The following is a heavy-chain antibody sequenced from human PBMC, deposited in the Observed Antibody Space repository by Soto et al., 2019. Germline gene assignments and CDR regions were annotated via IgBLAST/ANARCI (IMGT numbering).Heavy chain of an antibody. V-gene: IGHV4-34*01. D-gene: IGHD1-7*01. CDR1: GGSFSGYY. J-gene: IGHJ6*02. Sequence: SLTCAVYGGSFSGYYWSWMRQPPVKGLEWIGEINHSGSTNYNPSLKSRVIISVDTSKNRYSLKLSSVTAADTAVYYCARRTGTSRYYYYGMDACGQGTTLTVSS. CDR3: ARRTGTSRYYYYGMDA. CDR2: INHSGST.